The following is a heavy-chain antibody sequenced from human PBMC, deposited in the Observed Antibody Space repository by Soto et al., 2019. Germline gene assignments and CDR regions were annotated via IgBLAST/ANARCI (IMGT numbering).Heavy chain of an antibody. J-gene: IGHJ4*02. CDR2: ISGGDDST. Sequence: EVQLSESGGGLVQPGGSLRLSCAASGFTFSSYGMSWVRQAPGTGLEWVSAISGGDDSTYYTDSVKGRFTISRDYSKNSLYLQMNSLRAEDTALYYCAKDLYDSSGYGFDYWGQGTLVTVSS. V-gene: IGHV3-23*01. CDR1: GFTFSSYG. CDR3: AKDLYDSSGYGFDY. D-gene: IGHD3-22*01.